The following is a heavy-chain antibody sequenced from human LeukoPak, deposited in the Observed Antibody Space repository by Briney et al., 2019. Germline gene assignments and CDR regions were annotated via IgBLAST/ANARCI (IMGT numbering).Heavy chain of an antibody. J-gene: IGHJ6*03. CDR1: GFTLSSYW. D-gene: IGHD4-17*01. V-gene: IGHV3-7*01. CDR3: ARTYGDLYYYYYMDV. CDR2: IKQDESEK. Sequence: PGGALRLSCAASGFTLSSYWMSWVRQTPGEGLGWGANIKQDESEKYYVDSVKGRFTISRDNAKNSLYLQMNSLRAEDTAVYYCARTYGDLYYYYYMDVWGKGTTVTVSS.